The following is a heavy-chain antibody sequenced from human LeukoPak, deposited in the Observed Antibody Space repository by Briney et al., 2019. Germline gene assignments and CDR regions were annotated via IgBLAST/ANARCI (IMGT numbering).Heavy chain of an antibody. CDR1: GGSFSGYY. Sequence: SETLSLTCAVYGGSFSGYYWSWIRQPPGKGLEWIGEINHSGSTNYNPSLKSRVTISVDTSKNQFSLKLSSVTAADTAVYYCARGAPYSSGWYVGVSYYYYGMDVWGQGTTVTVSS. CDR3: ARGAPYSSGWYVGVSYYYYGMDV. J-gene: IGHJ6*02. V-gene: IGHV4-34*01. D-gene: IGHD6-19*01. CDR2: INHSGST.